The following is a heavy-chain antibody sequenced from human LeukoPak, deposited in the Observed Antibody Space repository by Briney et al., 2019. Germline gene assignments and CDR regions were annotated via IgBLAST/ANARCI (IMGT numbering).Heavy chain of an antibody. Sequence: SETLSLTCTVSGCSISSYYWSWIRQPAGKGLDWIGRIYTSGSTNYNPSLKSRVTVSVDTSKNQFSLKLSSVTTAYTAVYYCARKCGSSCYDGDAFDIWGQGTMVTVSS. CDR2: IYTSGST. CDR3: ARKCGSSCYDGDAFDI. J-gene: IGHJ3*02. CDR1: GCSISSYY. D-gene: IGHD2-2*01. V-gene: IGHV4-4*07.